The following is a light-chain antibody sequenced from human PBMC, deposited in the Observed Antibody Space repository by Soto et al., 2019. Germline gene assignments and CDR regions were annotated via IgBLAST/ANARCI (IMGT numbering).Light chain of an antibody. Sequence: DFVMTHSPASLTVALVERTTINCKSSHSVLWSNNKNHLAWYQHKVGQPPRLLIYWASTRESGVPDRFSGSGSGTDFTLTISSLQAEDVAIYYCQQYYTTPLTFGGGTKVDI. CDR2: WAS. CDR1: HSVLWSNNKNH. J-gene: IGKJ4*01. V-gene: IGKV4-1*01. CDR3: QQYYTTPLT.